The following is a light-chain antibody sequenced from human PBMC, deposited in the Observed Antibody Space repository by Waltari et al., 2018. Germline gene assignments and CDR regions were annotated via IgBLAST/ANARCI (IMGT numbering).Light chain of an antibody. CDR1: SPNIGNNY. CDR2: RNT. V-gene: IGLV1-47*01. J-gene: IGLJ2*01. CDR3: ASWDDSVSGVI. Sequence: QPVLTQPPSASGTPGQRLSISCSGSSPNIGNNYIYWYQQLPGAAPKLRIYRNTQRTSVVPDRFSASKSDTSVSLAISGLRSEDEADYYCASWDDSVSGVIFGGGTKLTVL.